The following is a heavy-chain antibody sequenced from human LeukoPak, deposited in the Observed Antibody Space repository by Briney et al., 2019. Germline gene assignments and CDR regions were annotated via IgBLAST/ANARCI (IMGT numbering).Heavy chain of an antibody. CDR3: ARHVPSGLRIVVVTSDWYLDL. CDR1: GGSISSSSYY. CDR2: IYYSGST. Sequence: SETLSFTCTVSGGSISSSSYYWGWIRQPPGKGLEWIGDIYYSGSTNYNPSLKSRVTVSVDTSRNQFSLKLSSVTAADTAVYYCARHVPSGLRIVVVTSDWYLDLWGRGTLVTVSS. J-gene: IGHJ2*01. V-gene: IGHV4-39*01. D-gene: IGHD2-21*02.